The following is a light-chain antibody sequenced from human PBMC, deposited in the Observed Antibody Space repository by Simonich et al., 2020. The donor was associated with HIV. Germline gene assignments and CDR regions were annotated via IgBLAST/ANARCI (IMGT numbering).Light chain of an antibody. J-gene: IGLJ3*02. CDR3: YSTDSSGLHRV. CDR1: ALPKKY. CDR2: EDS. Sequence: SYELTQPPSVSVSPGQTARITCSGDALPKKYAYWFQQKSGQAPVLVIYEDSQRPSEIPERFSGSSSGTMATLTISGAQVEDEADYYCYSTDSSGLHRVFGGGTKLTVL. V-gene: IGLV3-10*01.